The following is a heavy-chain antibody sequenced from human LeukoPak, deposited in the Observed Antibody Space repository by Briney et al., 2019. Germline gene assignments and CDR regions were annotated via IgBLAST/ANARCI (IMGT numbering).Heavy chain of an antibody. CDR1: GFIFSSYV. CDR2: ISSTSNYI. V-gene: IGHV3-21*01. Sequence: GGSLRLSCAASGFIFSSYVMNWVRQAPGKGLEWVSSISSTSNYIYYADSVKGRFTISRDNAQNSLYLQMDSLRAEDTAVYYCVRIPNSADFPNWFDPWGQGTLVTVSS. CDR3: VRIPNSADFPNWFDP. D-gene: IGHD2/OR15-2a*01. J-gene: IGHJ5*02.